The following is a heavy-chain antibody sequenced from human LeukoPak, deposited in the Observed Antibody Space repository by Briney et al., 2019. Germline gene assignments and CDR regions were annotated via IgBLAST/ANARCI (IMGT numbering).Heavy chain of an antibody. CDR2: ISGSGGST. V-gene: IGHV3-23*01. CDR3: AKDRGIISDY. J-gene: IGHJ4*02. Sequence: GGSLRLSCAASGFTFSSYGMSWVRQAPGKGLEWVSAISGSGGSTHYADSVKGRFTISRDNSKNTLYLQMNSLRAEDTAVYYCAKDRGIISDYWGQGTLVTVSS. CDR1: GFTFSSYG. D-gene: IGHD3-10*01.